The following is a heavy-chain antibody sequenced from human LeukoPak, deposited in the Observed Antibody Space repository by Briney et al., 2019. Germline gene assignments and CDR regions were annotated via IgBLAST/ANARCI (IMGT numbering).Heavy chain of an antibody. CDR1: GFTVSSNY. CDR3: ARVSIPQRRAFDY. CDR2: IYSGGST. Sequence: PGGSLRLSCAASGFTVSSNYMSWVRQAPGKGLEWVSVIYSGGSTFYADSVKGRFTISRDNSKNTLYLQMNSLRAEDTAVYYCARVSIPQRRAFDYWGQGTLVTVSS. D-gene: IGHD4-11*01. V-gene: IGHV3-66*02. J-gene: IGHJ4*02.